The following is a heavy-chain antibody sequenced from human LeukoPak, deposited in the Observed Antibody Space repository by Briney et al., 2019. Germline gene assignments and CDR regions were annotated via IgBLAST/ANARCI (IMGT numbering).Heavy chain of an antibody. D-gene: IGHD3-16*01. V-gene: IGHV4-34*01. J-gene: IGHJ4*02. CDR3: ARLPRGLIRSY. CDR1: GGSFSGYY. CDR2: IYHGGST. Sequence: SETLSHTCVVYGGSFSGYYWSWIRQPPGKGLEWIGTIYHGGSTDSYTGRTYYKSSLKSRVTISVDTSNNQFSLTMASVTAADTAVYYCARLPRGLIRSYWGQGTLVTVSS.